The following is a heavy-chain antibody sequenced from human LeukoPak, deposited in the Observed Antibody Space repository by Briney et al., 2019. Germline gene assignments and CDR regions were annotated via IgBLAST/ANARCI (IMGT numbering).Heavy chain of an antibody. J-gene: IGHJ4*02. CDR3: ARLRLHGYKDY. D-gene: IGHD5-24*01. Sequence: PSETLSLTCTVSGGSISSSSYYWGWIRQPQGKGLGWIGSIYYSGTTYYNPSLKSRVTISVDTSKNQFSLKLSSVTAADTAVYYCARLRLHGYKDYWGQGTLVTVSS. CDR2: IYYSGTT. CDR1: GGSISSSSYY. V-gene: IGHV4-39*01.